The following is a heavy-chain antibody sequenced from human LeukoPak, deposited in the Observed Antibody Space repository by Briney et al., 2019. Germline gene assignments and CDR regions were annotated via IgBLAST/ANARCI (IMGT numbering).Heavy chain of an antibody. V-gene: IGHV3-7*04. Sequence: GGSLRLSCAASGFTFSSYWMNWVRQAPGKGLEWVAYIKQDGSEKYYVDSVKGRFTISRDNAKNSLHLQMNSLRAEDTAVYYCARVYSSSWYFDYWGQGTLVTVSS. D-gene: IGHD6-13*01. J-gene: IGHJ4*02. CDR3: ARVYSSSWYFDY. CDR2: IKQDGSEK. CDR1: GFTFSSYW.